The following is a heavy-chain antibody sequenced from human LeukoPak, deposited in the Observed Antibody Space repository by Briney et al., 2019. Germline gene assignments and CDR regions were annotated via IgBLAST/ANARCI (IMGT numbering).Heavy chain of an antibody. CDR2: IKYDGSDT. CDR1: GFTFSGFY. J-gene: IGHJ4*02. Sequence: PGGSLRLPCTASGFTFSGFYMSWVRQSPGKGLEWLANIKYDGSDTYYVDSVKGRFTISRDNAKNSLYLQMSSLRVEDTAVYYCTRDEGATVITYRFDFWGQGTQVSVSS. CDR3: TRDEGATVITYRFDF. D-gene: IGHD4-17*01. V-gene: IGHV3-7*01.